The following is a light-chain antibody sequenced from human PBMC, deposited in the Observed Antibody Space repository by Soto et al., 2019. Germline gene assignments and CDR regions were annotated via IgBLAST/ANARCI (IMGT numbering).Light chain of an antibody. CDR2: WAS. V-gene: IGKV4-1*01. J-gene: IGKJ2*01. Sequence: EIVMTQSPDSLAVSLGERATINCKSSQSVLYNSNNKNYLAWYQQKPGQPPKLLMYWASTRESGVPDRFSGSGSGTDFTLTISNLQAEDVAVYYCQQYYSIPYTFGQGTKLELK. CDR1: QSVLYNSNNKNY. CDR3: QQYYSIPYT.